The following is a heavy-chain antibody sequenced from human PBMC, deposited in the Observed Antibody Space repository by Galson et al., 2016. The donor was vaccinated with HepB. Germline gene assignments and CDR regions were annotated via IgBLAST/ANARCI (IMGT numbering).Heavy chain of an antibody. Sequence: SLRLSCAASGFTFSSYGMHWVRQAPGKGLEWVAVIWYDGSNKYYADSVKGRFTISRDNSKNTLYLQMNSLRAEDTAVYYCAKEPAPVGSYGVYYYYGMNVWGQGTTVTVSS. CDR1: GFTFSSYG. J-gene: IGHJ6*02. CDR2: IWYDGSNK. V-gene: IGHV3-33*06. D-gene: IGHD1-26*01. CDR3: AKEPAPVGSYGVYYYYGMNV.